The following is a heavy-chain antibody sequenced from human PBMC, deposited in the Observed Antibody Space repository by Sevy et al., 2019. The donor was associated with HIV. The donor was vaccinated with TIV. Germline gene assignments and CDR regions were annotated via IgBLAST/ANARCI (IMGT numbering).Heavy chain of an antibody. CDR2: FDPEDGET. J-gene: IGHJ3*02. V-gene: IGHV1-24*01. CDR1: GYTLTELS. D-gene: IGHD5-12*01. CDR3: AINGYTAPRAFDI. Sequence: ASVKVSCKVSGYTLTELSMHWVRQAPGKGLEWMGGFDPEDGETIYAQKFQGRVTMTEDTSTDTAYMELSSLRSEDTAAYYCAINGYTAPRAFDIWGQGTMVTVSS.